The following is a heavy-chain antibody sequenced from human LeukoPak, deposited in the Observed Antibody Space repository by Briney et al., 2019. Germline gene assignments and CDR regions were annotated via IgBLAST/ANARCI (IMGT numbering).Heavy chain of an antibody. V-gene: IGHV1-46*01. CDR2: INPSGGST. D-gene: IGHD3-9*01. CDR1: GYTFTSYY. CDR3: AEGSAGILSGYYYFDY. J-gene: IGHJ4*02. Sequence: ASVKVSCKASGYTFTSYYMHRVRQAPGQGLEWMGIINPSGGSTSYAQKFQGRVTMTRDMSTSTVYMELSSLRSEDTAVYYCAEGSAGILSGYYYFDYWGQGTLVTVSS.